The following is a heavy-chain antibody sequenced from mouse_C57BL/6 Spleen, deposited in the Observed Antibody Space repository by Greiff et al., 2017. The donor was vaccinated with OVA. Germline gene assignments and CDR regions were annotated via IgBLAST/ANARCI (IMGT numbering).Heavy chain of an antibody. V-gene: IGHV5-4*01. CDR1: GFTFSSYA. D-gene: IGHD4-1*01. CDR3: ARDRVTGTRYFDY. CDR2: ISDGGSYT. J-gene: IGHJ2*01. Sequence: EVQVVESGGGLVKPGGSLKLSCAASGFTFSSYAMSWVRQTPEKRLEWVATISDGGSYTYYPDNVKGRFTISRDNAKNNLYLQMSHLKSEDTAMYYCARDRVTGTRYFDYWGQGTTLTVSS.